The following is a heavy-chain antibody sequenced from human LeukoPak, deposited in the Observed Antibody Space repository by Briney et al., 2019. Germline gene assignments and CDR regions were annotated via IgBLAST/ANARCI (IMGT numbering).Heavy chain of an antibody. Sequence: GGSLRLSCAASGFSFSGYWMTWVRQAPVKGLEWVANIKEDGSEKYYADFVKGRFTISRDNAKNSLDLQMNSLRAEDTAVYYCARRGSTDYWGQGTLVTVSS. D-gene: IGHD2/OR15-2a*01. CDR1: GFSFSGYW. CDR2: IKEDGSEK. J-gene: IGHJ4*02. V-gene: IGHV3-7*03. CDR3: ARRGSTDY.